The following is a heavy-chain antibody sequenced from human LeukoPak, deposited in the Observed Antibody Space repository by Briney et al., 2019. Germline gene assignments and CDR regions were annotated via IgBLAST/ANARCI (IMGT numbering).Heavy chain of an antibody. Sequence: PSETLSLTCAVYGGSFSGYHWSWIRQPPGKGLEWIGEINHSGSTNYNPSLKSRVTISVDTSKNQFSLKLSSVTAADTAVYYCVRLVINDYYYYMDVWGKGTTVTVSS. D-gene: IGHD3-9*01. CDR3: VRLVINDYYYYMDV. CDR1: GGSFSGYH. V-gene: IGHV4-34*01. J-gene: IGHJ6*03. CDR2: INHSGST.